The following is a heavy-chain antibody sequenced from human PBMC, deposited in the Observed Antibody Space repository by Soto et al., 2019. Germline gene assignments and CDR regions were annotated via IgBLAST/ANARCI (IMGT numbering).Heavy chain of an antibody. J-gene: IGHJ5*02. Sequence: EVQLLESGGGLLQPGGSLRLSCAASGFTFSSYAMSWVRQAPGKGLEWVSAISGSGGSTYYADSVKGRFTISRDNSKNTLYLQMNSLRAEDTAVYYCAKEVGDDFWSGRRFDPWGQGTLVTVS. CDR1: GFTFSSYA. CDR3: AKEVGDDFWSGRRFDP. V-gene: IGHV3-23*01. CDR2: ISGSGGST. D-gene: IGHD3-3*01.